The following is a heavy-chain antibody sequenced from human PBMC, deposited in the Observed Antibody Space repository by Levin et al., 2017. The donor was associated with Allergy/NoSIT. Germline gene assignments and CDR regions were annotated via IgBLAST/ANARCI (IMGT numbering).Heavy chain of an antibody. CDR3: ARDQEYYDASGSSLQYYYYYYMDV. V-gene: IGHV3-7*01. CDR2: IEQDGTER. J-gene: IGHJ6*03. Sequence: GGSLRLSCAASGFTFSSYWMTWVRQAPGKGLEWVANIEQDGTERYYVDSVKGRFTISRDNAKKLLSLPMDSLRAEDTAVYYCARDQEYYDASGSSLQYYYYYYMDVWGKGTTVTVSS. CDR1: GFTFSSYW. D-gene: IGHD3-10*01.